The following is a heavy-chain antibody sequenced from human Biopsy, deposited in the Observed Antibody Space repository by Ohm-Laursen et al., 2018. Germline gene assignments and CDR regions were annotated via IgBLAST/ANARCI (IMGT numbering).Heavy chain of an antibody. J-gene: IGHJ2*01. CDR3: ARDEKRWDCSSYFSWYFDL. Sequence: SLRLSCTAFGFTFTSYGMHWVRQAPGKGLEWVAVISYDGSGEYYADSLQGRFTISRDNPKNTVDLQMNSLRAEDTAVYFCARDEKRWDCSSYFSWYFDLWGRGTLVTVSS. V-gene: IGHV3-30*03. D-gene: IGHD4-11*01. CDR1: GFTFTSYG. CDR2: ISYDGSGE.